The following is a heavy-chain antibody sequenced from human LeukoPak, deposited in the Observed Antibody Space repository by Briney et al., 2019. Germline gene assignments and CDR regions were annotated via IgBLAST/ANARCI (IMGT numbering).Heavy chain of an antibody. D-gene: IGHD5-12*01. V-gene: IGHV3-53*01. J-gene: IGHJ4*02. CDR1: GISVSSNY. CDR3: ARGGGYGQDFDY. CDR2: LYSGGSI. Sequence: PGGSLRLSCAASGISVSSNYMSWVRQAPGKGLEWVSVLYSGGSIYYADSVKGRFTISRDNSKNTLYLQMNSLRAEDTAVYYCARGGGYGQDFDYWGQGTPVTVSS.